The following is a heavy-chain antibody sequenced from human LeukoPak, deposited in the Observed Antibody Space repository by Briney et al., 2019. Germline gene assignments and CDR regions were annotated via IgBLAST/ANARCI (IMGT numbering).Heavy chain of an antibody. CDR3: ARRLTQYDCFDP. D-gene: IGHD2-2*01. CDR1: GDSVSSNSVT. V-gene: IGHV6-1*01. CDR2: TYYRSTWYN. J-gene: IGHJ5*02. Sequence: SQTLSLTCAISGDSVSSNSVTWHWTRQSPSRGLEWLGSTYYRSTWYNDYAVSVRGRITVNPDTSKNQFSLHLNSVTPEDTAVYYCARRLTQYDCFDPWGQGILVTVSS.